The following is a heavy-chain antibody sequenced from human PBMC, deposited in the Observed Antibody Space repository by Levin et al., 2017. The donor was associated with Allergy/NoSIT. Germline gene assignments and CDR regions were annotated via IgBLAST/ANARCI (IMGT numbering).Heavy chain of an antibody. Sequence: PGGSLRLSCAASGFTFRTYVMHWVRQAPGKGLEYVSAISANGGSKYYADSVKGRFTISRDNSKNTLFLQMGSLGVDDMAIYYCVRRGYNYGYDYWGQGTLVTVSS. J-gene: IGHJ4*02. CDR1: GFTFRTYV. CDR2: ISANGGSK. V-gene: IGHV3-64*02. CDR3: VRRGYNYGYDY. D-gene: IGHD5-18*01.